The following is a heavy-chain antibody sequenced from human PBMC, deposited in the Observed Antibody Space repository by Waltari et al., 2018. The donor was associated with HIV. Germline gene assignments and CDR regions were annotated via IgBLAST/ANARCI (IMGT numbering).Heavy chain of an antibody. J-gene: IGHJ2*01. CDR2: IDPRDSYT. D-gene: IGHD5-12*01. CDR3: ARGPGVATTSLWYFDL. V-gene: IGHV5-10-1*01. CDR1: CYSLHSHC. Sequence: HLLQAGAEVNKPGGSRRISCKGSCYSLHSHCISKVRPLPGKGLEWMGRIDPRDSYTNYSPSFQGHVTISADKSISTAYLQWSSLKASDTAMYYCARGPGVATTSLWYFDLWGRGTLVTVSS.